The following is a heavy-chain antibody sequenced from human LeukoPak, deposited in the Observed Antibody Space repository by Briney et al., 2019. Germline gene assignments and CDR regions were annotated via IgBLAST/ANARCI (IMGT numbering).Heavy chain of an antibody. CDR1: GFAFNIFG. CDR3: ARVGYNSGWYEY. D-gene: IGHD6-19*01. V-gene: IGHV3-33*01. CDR2: IWEDGTNI. Sequence: GGSLRLSCAASGFAFNIFGMHWVRQAPGKGLEFVVNIWEDGTNIHYADSVKGRSTISRDNSKNTLYLQMNSLRAEDTAVYFCARVGYNSGWYEYWGQGTLVTVSS. J-gene: IGHJ4*02.